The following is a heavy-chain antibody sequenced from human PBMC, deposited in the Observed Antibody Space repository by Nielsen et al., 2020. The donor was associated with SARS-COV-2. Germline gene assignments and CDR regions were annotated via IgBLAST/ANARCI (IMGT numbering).Heavy chain of an antibody. D-gene: IGHD5-12*01. Sequence: GESLKISCSASGFTFSSTWMDWVRQAPGQGLVWVSRINPSGSGTAYADSVKGRFTISRDNSKNTLYLQMNSLRAEDTAVYYCAKGPIVAYGNGGAFDIWGQGTMVTVSS. J-gene: IGHJ3*02. CDR3: AKGPIVAYGNGGAFDI. CDR1: GFTFSSTW. V-gene: IGHV3-74*01. CDR2: INPSGSGT.